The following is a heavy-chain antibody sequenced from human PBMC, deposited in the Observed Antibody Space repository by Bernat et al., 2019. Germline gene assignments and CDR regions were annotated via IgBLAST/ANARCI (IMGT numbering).Heavy chain of an antibody. V-gene: IGHV3-30-3*01. D-gene: IGHD3-9*01. Sequence: VQLVESGGGLVQPGGSLRLSCAASGFTFSSYAMHWVRQAPGKGLEWVAVISYDGSNKYYADSVKGRFTISRDNSKNTLYLQMNSLRAEDTAVYYCARERLSRYFDWSDAFDIWGQGTMVTVSS. CDR2: ISYDGSNK. CDR3: ARERLSRYFDWSDAFDI. J-gene: IGHJ3*02. CDR1: GFTFSSYA.